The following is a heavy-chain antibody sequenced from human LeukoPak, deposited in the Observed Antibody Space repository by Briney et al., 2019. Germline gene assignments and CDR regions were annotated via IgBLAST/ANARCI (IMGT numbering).Heavy chain of an antibody. V-gene: IGHV4-34*01. CDR1: GGSFSGYY. CDR2: INHSGST. CDR3: ARLRGGYSSSWFPLYYFDY. D-gene: IGHD6-13*01. Sequence: SETLSLTCAVYGGSFSGYYWSWIRQPPGKGLEWIGEINHSGSTNYNPSLKSRVTISVDTSKNQFSLKLSSVTAADTGVYYCARLRGGYSSSWFPLYYFDYWGQGTLVTVSS. J-gene: IGHJ4*02.